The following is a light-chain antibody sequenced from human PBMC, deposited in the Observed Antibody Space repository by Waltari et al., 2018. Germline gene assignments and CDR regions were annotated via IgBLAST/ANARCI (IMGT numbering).Light chain of an antibody. V-gene: IGLV2-23*02. Sequence: QSALTPPASVSGSPGQSITTSCTGTSRDGGSYDLVSWYQQHPGKAPKLMIYEVSERPSGVSNRFSGSKSGNTASLTISGLQAEDEADYYCCSFASTPSYVFGTGTKVTVL. CDR2: EVS. J-gene: IGLJ1*01. CDR3: CSFASTPSYV. CDR1: SRDGGSYDL.